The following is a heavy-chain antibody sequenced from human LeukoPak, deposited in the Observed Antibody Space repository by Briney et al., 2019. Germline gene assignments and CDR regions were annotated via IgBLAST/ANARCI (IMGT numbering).Heavy chain of an antibody. D-gene: IGHD3-22*01. J-gene: IGHJ4*02. CDR2: INPSGGST. CDR1: GYTFTSYY. V-gene: IGHV1-46*01. Sequence: ASVKVSCKASGYTFTSYYMHWVRQAPGRGLEWMGIINPSGGSTSYAQKFQGRVTMTRDTSTSTVYMELSSLRSEDTAVYYCAREANYYDSSGYYRYFDYWGQGTLVTVSS. CDR3: AREANYYDSSGYYRYFDY.